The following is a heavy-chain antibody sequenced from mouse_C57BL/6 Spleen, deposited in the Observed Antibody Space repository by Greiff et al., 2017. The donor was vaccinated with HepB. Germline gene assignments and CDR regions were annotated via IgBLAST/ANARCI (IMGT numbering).Heavy chain of an antibody. Sequence: VQLQQSGPELVKPGASVKISCKASGYAFSSSWMNWVKQRPGKGLEWIGRIYPGDGDTNYNGKFKGKATLTADKSSSTAYMQLSSLTSEDSAVYFCARSSYESLDYWGQGTTLTVSS. V-gene: IGHV1-82*01. CDR1: GYAFSSSW. CDR2: IYPGDGDT. CDR3: ARSSYESLDY. J-gene: IGHJ2*01. D-gene: IGHD2-10*01.